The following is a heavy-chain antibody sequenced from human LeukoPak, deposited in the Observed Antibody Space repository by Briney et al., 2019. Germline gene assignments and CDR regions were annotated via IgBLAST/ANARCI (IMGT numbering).Heavy chain of an antibody. CDR1: GFTLSSYS. J-gene: IGHJ3*02. D-gene: IGHD3-10*01. Sequence: GGSLRLSCAASGFTLSSYSMNWVRQAPGKGLEWVSAISGSGGSTYYADSVKGRFTISRDNSKNTLYLQMNSLRAEDTAVYYCAKHYYVSGSYPRAFDIWGQGTMVTVSS. CDR2: ISGSGGST. V-gene: IGHV3-23*01. CDR3: AKHYYVSGSYPRAFDI.